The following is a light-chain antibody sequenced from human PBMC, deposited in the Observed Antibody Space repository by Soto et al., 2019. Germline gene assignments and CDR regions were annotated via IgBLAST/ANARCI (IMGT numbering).Light chain of an antibody. CDR2: DVS. Sequence: QYALTQPASESGSPGQSITISCTGTSSDVGGYNYVSWYQQHPGKAPKLMIYDVSNRPSGVSNRFSGSKSGNTASLTISGLQAEDEADYYCSSYTSSSTYVFGTGTKVTVL. CDR3: SSYTSSSTYV. J-gene: IGLJ1*01. CDR1: SSDVGGYNY. V-gene: IGLV2-14*01.